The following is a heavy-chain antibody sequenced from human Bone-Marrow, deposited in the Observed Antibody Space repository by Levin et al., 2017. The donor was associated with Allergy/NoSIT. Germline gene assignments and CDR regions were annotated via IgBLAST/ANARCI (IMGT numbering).Heavy chain of an antibody. V-gene: IGHV3-21*01. J-gene: IGHJ6*02. Sequence: SGGSLRLSCAASGFTFSSYSMNWVRQAPGKGLEWVSSISSSSSYIYYADSVKGRFTISRDNAKNSLYLQMNSLRAEDTAVYYCARQSKQPGTYYYYYYGMDVWGQGTTVTVSS. D-gene: IGHD1/OR15-1a*01. CDR1: GFTFSSYS. CDR2: ISSSSSYI. CDR3: ARQSKQPGTYYYYYYGMDV.